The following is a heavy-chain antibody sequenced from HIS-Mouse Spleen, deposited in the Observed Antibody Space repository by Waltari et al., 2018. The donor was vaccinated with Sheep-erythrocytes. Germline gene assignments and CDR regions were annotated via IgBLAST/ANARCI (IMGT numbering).Heavy chain of an antibody. J-gene: IGHJ4*02. CDR2: ISSSSSYI. D-gene: IGHD4-17*01. V-gene: IGHV3-21*01. CDR3: ARVAAVTTYYFDY. CDR1: GFTFSSLR. Sequence: EVQLVESGGGLVKPGGSLRLSCAAFGFTFSSLRMNWFPQAPGKGLEWVSSISSSSSYIYYADSVKGRFTISRDNAKNSLYLQMNSLRAEDTAVYYCARVAAVTTYYFDYWGQGTLVTVSS.